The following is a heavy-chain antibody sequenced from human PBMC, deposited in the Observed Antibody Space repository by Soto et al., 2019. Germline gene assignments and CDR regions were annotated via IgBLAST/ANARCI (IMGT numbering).Heavy chain of an antibody. Sequence: SQTLSLTCAISGDSVSSKTAAWNWIRQSPSRGLEWLGRTYYRSKWYNDYAVSVKSRITINPDTSRNQFYLQLNSVTPEDTAVYYCARDVPAFTKDDAFDVWGQGTMVTV. D-gene: IGHD2-8*01. V-gene: IGHV6-1*01. CDR3: ARDVPAFTKDDAFDV. J-gene: IGHJ3*01. CDR1: GDSVSSKTAA. CDR2: TYYRSKWYN.